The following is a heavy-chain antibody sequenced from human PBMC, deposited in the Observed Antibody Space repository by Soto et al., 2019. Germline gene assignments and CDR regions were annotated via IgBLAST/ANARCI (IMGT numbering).Heavy chain of an antibody. J-gene: IGHJ6*03. CDR1: GYTFTSYY. CDR3: ATRGAYCSSSSCYAFSYYYMDV. CDR2: INPSGCST. V-gene: IGHV1-46*03. Sequence: ASVKVSCKASGYTFTSYYMHWVRQAPGQGLEWMGIINPSGCSTSYAQKFQGRVTMTRDTSTSTVYMELSSLRSEDTAVYYCATRGAYCSSSSCYAFSYYYMDVWGKGTSVIVSS. D-gene: IGHD2-2*01.